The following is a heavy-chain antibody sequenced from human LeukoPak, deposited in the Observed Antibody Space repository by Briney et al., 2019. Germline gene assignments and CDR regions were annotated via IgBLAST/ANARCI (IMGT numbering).Heavy chain of an antibody. CDR1: GYTFTNFI. CDR2: INAGNGNT. J-gene: IGHJ4*02. V-gene: IGHV1-3*01. Sequence: ASVKVSCKASGYTFTNFIINWVRQAPGQRLEWMGWINAGNGNTKYSQKFQGRVTITRDTSASTAYMELSSLRSEDTAVYYCARVDGSPDYWGQGTLVTVSS. D-gene: IGHD2-15*01. CDR3: ARVDGSPDY.